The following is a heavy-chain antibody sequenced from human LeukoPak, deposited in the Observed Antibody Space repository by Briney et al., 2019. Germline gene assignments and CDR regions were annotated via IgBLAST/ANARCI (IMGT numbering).Heavy chain of an antibody. V-gene: IGHV4-59*01. J-gene: IGHJ4*02. CDR3: ASLSLGELSFDY. Sequence: SETLSLTRTASGGSISSYYWSWIRQPPGKGLEWIGYIYYSGSTNYNPSLKSRVTISVDTSKNQFSLKLSSVTAADTAVYYCASLSLGELSFDYWGQGTLVTVSS. CDR2: IYYSGST. CDR1: GGSISSYY. D-gene: IGHD3-16*02.